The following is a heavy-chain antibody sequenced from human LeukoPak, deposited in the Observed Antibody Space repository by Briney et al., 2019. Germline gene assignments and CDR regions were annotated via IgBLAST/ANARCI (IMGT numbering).Heavy chain of an antibody. J-gene: IGHJ4*02. Sequence: SGGSLRLSCAASGFTFNTNWMHWVRHAPGKGLVWVSCINGDGSTTTYADSVKGRFTISRGNAKNTVYLQINNLRAEDTAVYYCARDRYYVPDNWGQGTLVTVSS. D-gene: IGHD3-10*02. V-gene: IGHV3-74*01. CDR3: ARDRYYVPDN. CDR2: INGDGSTT. CDR1: GFTFNTNW.